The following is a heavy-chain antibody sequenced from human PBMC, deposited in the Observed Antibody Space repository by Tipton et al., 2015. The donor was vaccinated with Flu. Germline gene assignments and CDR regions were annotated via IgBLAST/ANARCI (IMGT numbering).Heavy chain of an antibody. Sequence: SLRLSCAASGFTFRTNGMRWVRQAPGKGLEWVAHIRSDETTEYADSVKGRFTISRDNSKDMLYLQMNSLRAEDTAVFYCAKGGGFDSWNQGALVIVSS. J-gene: IGHJ4*02. D-gene: IGHD3-16*01. V-gene: IGHV3-30*02. CDR2: IRSDETTE. CDR1: GFTFRTNG. CDR3: AKGGGFDS.